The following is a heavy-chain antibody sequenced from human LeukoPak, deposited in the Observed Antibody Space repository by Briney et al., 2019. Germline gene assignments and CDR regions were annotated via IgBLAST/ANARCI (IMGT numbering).Heavy chain of an antibody. CDR1: GGSIRSGSYY. CDR3: ARDLWGSGIDN. J-gene: IGHJ4*02. CDR2: IYTSGST. V-gene: IGHV4-61*02. Sequence: SETLSLTCTVSGGSIRSGSYYWSWIRQPAGKGLEWIGRIYTSGSTNYNPSLKSRVTISVDTSKNQFSLKLSSVTAADTAVYYCARDLWGSGIDNWGQGTLVTVSS. D-gene: IGHD3-10*01.